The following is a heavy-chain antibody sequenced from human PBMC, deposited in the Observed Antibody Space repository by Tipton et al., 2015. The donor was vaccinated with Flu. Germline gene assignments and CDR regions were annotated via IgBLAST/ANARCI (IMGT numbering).Heavy chain of an antibody. Sequence: GSLRLSCAVSGDSIRSDYFWGWIRQPPGKGLEWIATIHRSGSTKYNPSLKSRVTISVDTSKNQFYLEMRSVTAADMAVYYCARRDFSNYVSDPKNWFDRWGQGTLVTVSS. V-gene: IGHV4-38-2*01. J-gene: IGHJ5*02. D-gene: IGHD4-11*01. CDR2: IHRSGST. CDR1: GDSIRSDYF. CDR3: ARRDFSNYVSDPKNWFDR.